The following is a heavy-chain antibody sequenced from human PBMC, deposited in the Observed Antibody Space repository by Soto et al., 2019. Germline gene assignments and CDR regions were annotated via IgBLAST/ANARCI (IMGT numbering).Heavy chain of an antibody. V-gene: IGHV1-8*01. CDR3: ARGLYKAARSYYFDY. CDR1: GYTYTSYD. CDR2: MNPNSGNT. J-gene: IGHJ4*02. Sequence: ALVKVSWKTSGYTYTSYDINWVRQDTRQGLEWMGWMNPNSGNTGYAQKFQGRVTMTRNTSISTAYMELSSLRSEDTAVYYCARGLYKAARSYYFDYWGQGTLVTVSS. D-gene: IGHD6-6*01.